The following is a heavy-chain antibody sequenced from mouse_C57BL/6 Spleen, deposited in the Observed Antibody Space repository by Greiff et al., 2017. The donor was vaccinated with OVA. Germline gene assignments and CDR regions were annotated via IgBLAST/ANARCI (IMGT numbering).Heavy chain of an antibody. Sequence: EVQVVESGGGLLKPGGSLKLSGAASGFTFGDFGWHWVRQAPEKGLEWVAYISRGSSTIYYADTVKGRFTISRDNAKNTLCLQMTSLRSEDTAMYYCARRSSSYFDYWGQGTTLTVSS. D-gene: IGHD1-1*01. V-gene: IGHV5-17*01. CDR3: ARRSSSYFDY. J-gene: IGHJ2*01. CDR2: ISRGSSTI. CDR1: GFTFGDFG.